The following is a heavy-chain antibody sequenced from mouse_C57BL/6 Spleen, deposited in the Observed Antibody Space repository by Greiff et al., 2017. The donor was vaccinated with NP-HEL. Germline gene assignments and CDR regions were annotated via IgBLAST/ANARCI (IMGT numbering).Heavy chain of an antibody. CDR2: IYPGDGDT. Sequence: VQLQQSGAELVKPGASVKISCKASGYAFSSYWMNWVKQRPGKGLEWIGQIYPGDGDTNYNGKFKGKATLTADKSSSTAYMQLSSLTSEDSAVYFCARLPYYGNYSYYFDYWGQGTTLTVSS. CDR3: ARLPYYGNYSYYFDY. V-gene: IGHV1-80*01. CDR1: GYAFSSYW. J-gene: IGHJ2*01. D-gene: IGHD2-1*01.